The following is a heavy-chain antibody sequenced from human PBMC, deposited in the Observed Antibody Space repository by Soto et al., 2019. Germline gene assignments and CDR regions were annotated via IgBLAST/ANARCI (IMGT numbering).Heavy chain of an antibody. D-gene: IGHD3-10*01. CDR1: GFTLSSYW. Sequence: PGGSLRLSCEASGFTLSSYWMSWVRQAPGKGLEWVSAISGSGGSTYYADSVKGRFTISRDNSKNTLYLQMNSLRAEDTAVYYCATKPGGSVVDWGQGTLVTVSS. J-gene: IGHJ4*02. V-gene: IGHV3-23*01. CDR3: ATKPGGSVVD. CDR2: ISGSGGST.